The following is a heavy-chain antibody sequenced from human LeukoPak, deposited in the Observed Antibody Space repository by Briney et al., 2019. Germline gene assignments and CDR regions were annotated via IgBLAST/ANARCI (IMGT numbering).Heavy chain of an antibody. Sequence: PGGSLRLSCAASGFTFSGSAMHWVRQASGKGLEWVGRIRSKANSYATAYAASVKGRFTISRDDSKNTAYLQMNSLKTEDTAVYYCTRRAGGEQLARRSYYYYYMDVWGKGTTVTVSS. CDR1: GFTFSGSA. D-gene: IGHD6-6*01. V-gene: IGHV3-73*01. CDR2: IRSKANSYAT. CDR3: TRRAGGEQLARRSYYYYYMDV. J-gene: IGHJ6*03.